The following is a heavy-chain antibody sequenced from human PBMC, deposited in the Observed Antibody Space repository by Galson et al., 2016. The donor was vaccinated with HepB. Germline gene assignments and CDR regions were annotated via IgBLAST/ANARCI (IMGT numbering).Heavy chain of an antibody. V-gene: IGHV3-21*06. J-gene: IGHJ4*02. D-gene: IGHD6-13*01. Sequence: SLRLSCAASGVAFTSYAMTWVRQAPGKGLEWVSSISGSSGFIYHADSLKGRITISRDNAKNSLSLQMNSLRAEDTAVYYCARGGIAAATYFDYWGQGTLVTVSS. CDR2: ISGSSGFI. CDR3: ARGGIAAATYFDY. CDR1: GVAFTSYA.